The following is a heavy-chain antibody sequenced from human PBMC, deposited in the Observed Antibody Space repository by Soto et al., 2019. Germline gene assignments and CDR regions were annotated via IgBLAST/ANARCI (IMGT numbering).Heavy chain of an antibody. D-gene: IGHD1-20*01. CDR1: GFTFSSYA. V-gene: IGHV3-30-3*01. J-gene: IGHJ6*02. CDR3: ARERSNWNYYYGMDV. CDR2: ISYDGSNK. Sequence: QVQLVESGGGVVQPGRSLRLSCAASGFTFSSYAMHWVRQAPGKGLEWVAVISYDGSNKYYADSVKGRFTISRDNSKNTLYLQMNSLRAEDTSVYYCARERSNWNYYYGMDVWGQGTTVTVSS.